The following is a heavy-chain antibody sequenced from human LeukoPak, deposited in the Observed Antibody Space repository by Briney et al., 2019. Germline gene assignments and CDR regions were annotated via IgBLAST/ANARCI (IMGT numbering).Heavy chain of an antibody. CDR1: GGSISSGDYY. CDR2: IYYSGRT. Sequence: SETLSLTCTVSGGSISSGDYYWSWIRQPPGKGLEWIGYIYYSGRTYYNPSLKSRVTISVDTSKNQFSLKLSSVTAADTAVYYCASPRGDYGFRWFDPWGQGTLVTVSS. V-gene: IGHV4-30-4*08. J-gene: IGHJ5*02. CDR3: ASPRGDYGFRWFDP. D-gene: IGHD4-17*01.